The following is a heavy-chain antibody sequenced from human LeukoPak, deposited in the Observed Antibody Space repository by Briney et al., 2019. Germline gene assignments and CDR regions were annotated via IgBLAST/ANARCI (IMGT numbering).Heavy chain of an antibody. J-gene: IGHJ6*02. D-gene: IGHD3-22*01. CDR2: IWYDGSNK. CDR1: GFTFSSYG. CDR3: ASGYSSGYIVGVYYYYGMDV. Sequence: GGSLRLSCAASGFTFSSYGMHWVRQAPGQGLEWVAVIWYDGSNKYYADSVKGRFTISGDNSKNTLYLQMNSLRAEDTAVYYCASGYSSGYIVGVYYYYGMDVWGQGTTVTVSS. V-gene: IGHV3-33*01.